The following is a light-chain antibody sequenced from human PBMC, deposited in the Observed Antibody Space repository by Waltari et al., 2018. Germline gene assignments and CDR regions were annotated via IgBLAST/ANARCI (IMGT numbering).Light chain of an antibody. CDR3: LQDHIFPWT. J-gene: IGKJ1*01. Sequence: AIQMTQSPSSLSASVGDRVTITCGASQGIRNELGWYQQKPGQAPKPLIYAASSLQSGVPSRFSGSGSGTDFTLTISSLQPEDFATYYCLQDHIFPWTFGQGTKVEI. CDR1: QGIRNE. V-gene: IGKV1-6*01. CDR2: AAS.